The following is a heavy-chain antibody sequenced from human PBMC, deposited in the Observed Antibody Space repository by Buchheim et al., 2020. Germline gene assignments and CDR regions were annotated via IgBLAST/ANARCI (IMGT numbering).Heavy chain of an antibody. CDR1: GFTFSSYG. J-gene: IGHJ6*02. CDR3: AKEVAGDYYGMDV. Sequence: QVQLVESGGGVVQPGRSLRLSCAASGFTFSSYGMHWVRQAPGKGLEWVAVISYDGSNKYYADSVKGRFTISRDNSKNTLYLQMNSLRAEDTAMYYCAKEVAGDYYGMDVWGQGTT. V-gene: IGHV3-30*18. CDR2: ISYDGSNK. D-gene: IGHD6-19*01.